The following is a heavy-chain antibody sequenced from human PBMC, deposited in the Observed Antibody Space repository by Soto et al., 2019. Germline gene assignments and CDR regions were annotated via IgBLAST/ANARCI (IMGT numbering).Heavy chain of an antibody. CDR1: GFTFSSYA. CDR2: LSHSGGTT. Sequence: EVQLLESGGGLVQPGGSLRLSCAAPGFTFSSYAMSWVRQAPGKGLEWVSALSHSGGTTYYADSVKGRFTVSRDNSKNTLYLQMNSLRAEDTAVYYCAKNPQGYCSGGSCSSRRMDVWGKGTTVTVSS. CDR3: AKNPQGYCSGGSCSSRRMDV. D-gene: IGHD2-15*01. J-gene: IGHJ6*03. V-gene: IGHV3-23*01.